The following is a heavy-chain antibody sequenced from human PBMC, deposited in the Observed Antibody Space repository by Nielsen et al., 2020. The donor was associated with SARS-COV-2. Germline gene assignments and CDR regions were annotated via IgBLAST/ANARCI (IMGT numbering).Heavy chain of an antibody. CDR3: ARARGGYDFDY. D-gene: IGHD3-16*01. Sequence: GGSLRLSCAASGFTFSDYAMAWVRQAPGKGLEWVAYINSNGRTTHHADSVKGRFTISRDNAKNSLYLQINSLRAEDTAVYYCARARGGYDFDYWGQGTLVTVSS. CDR1: GFTFSDYA. J-gene: IGHJ4*02. V-gene: IGHV3-11*01. CDR2: INSNGRTT.